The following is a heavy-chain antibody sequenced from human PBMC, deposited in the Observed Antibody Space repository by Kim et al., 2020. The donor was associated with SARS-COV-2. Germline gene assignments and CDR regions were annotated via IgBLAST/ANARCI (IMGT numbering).Heavy chain of an antibody. J-gene: IGHJ4*02. CDR3: ARARRMGNYDY. Sequence: RKFSQKFQGRVIFTRDPSATTVYMEVSHLRSEDTAVYYCARARRMGNYDYWGQGTLVTVSS. CDR2: R. V-gene: IGHV1-3*01. D-gene: IGHD1-7*01.